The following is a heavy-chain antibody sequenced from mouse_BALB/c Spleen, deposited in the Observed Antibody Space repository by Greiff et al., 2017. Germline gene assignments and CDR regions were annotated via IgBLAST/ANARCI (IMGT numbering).Heavy chain of an antibody. Sequence: QVQLKESGAELAKPGASVKMSCKASGYTFTSYWMHWVKQRPGQGLEWIGYINPSTGYTEYNQKFKDKATLTADKSSSTAYMQLSSLTSEDSAVYYCARWGWPDYWGQGTTLTVSS. CDR2: INPSTGYT. D-gene: IGHD2-3*01. CDR3: ARWGWPDY. CDR1: GYTFTSYW. V-gene: IGHV1-7*01. J-gene: IGHJ2*01.